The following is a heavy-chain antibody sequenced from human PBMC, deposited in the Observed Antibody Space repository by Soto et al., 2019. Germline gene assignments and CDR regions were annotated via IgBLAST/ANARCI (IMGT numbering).Heavy chain of an antibody. D-gene: IGHD6-6*01. CDR1: GFSFKTFW. Sequence: EMQLVESGGGSVQPGESLRLSCAASGFSFKTFWMSWVRQAPGKGLEWVANINQDESESHYVDSVKGRFTISRDNAKSSVSLQMNDLGVEDTAVYYCVSANIVGRPGGGKGTMVTVSS. J-gene: IGHJ3*01. CDR3: VSANIVGRPG. CDR2: INQDESES. V-gene: IGHV3-7*01.